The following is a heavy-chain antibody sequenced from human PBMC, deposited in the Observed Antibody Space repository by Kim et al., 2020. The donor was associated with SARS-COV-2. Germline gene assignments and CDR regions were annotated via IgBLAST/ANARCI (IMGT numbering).Heavy chain of an antibody. D-gene: IGHD3-22*01. CDR1: GGSISSGGSY. CDR3: AKVVITSTSYDRSGYYTDV. V-gene: IGHV4-31*03. CDR2: IHYSGST. Sequence: SETLSLTCTVSGGSISSGGSYWSWIRQLPGKGLEWIGYIHYSGSTYYNPSLKRRITISVDTSKIQFSLKLSSVTAADTAVYYCAKVVITSTSYDRSGYYTDVWGQGALVTVSP. J-gene: IGHJ4*02.